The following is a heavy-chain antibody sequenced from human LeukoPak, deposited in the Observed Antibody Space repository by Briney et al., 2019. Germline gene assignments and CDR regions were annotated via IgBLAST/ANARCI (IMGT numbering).Heavy chain of an antibody. D-gene: IGHD4-17*01. V-gene: IGHV1-69*13. CDR1: GYTFTSYG. CDR2: IIPIFGTA. CDR3: ARDHGDYGQYFQH. Sequence: SVKVSCKASGYTFTSYGISWVRQAPGQGLEWMGGIIPIFGTANYAQKFQGKVTITADESTSTAYMELSSLRSEDTAVYYCARDHGDYGQYFQHWGQGTLVTVSS. J-gene: IGHJ1*01.